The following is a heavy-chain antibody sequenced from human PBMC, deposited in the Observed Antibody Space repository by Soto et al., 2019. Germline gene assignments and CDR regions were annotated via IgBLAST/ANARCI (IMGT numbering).Heavy chain of an antibody. Sequence: EVQLVESGGGLVQPGGSLRLSCAASGFTFSSYWMSWVRQAPGKGLEWVANIKQDGSEKYYVDSVKGRFTISRDNAKNSLYLQMNSLRAEDTAVYYCARDGQDYDYVWGSYRFAYWGQGTLVTDSS. D-gene: IGHD3-16*02. V-gene: IGHV3-7*03. CDR1: GFTFSSYW. CDR2: IKQDGSEK. CDR3: ARDGQDYDYVWGSYRFAY. J-gene: IGHJ4*02.